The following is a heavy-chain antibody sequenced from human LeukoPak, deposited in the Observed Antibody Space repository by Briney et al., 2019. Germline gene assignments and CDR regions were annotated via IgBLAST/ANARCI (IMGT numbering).Heavy chain of an antibody. Sequence: ASVKVSCKVSGYTLTELSMHWVRQAPGGGLEWMGGFDPEDGETIYAQKFQGRVTMTEDTSTDTAYMELSSLRSEDTAVYYCATSRTAMVSGPEYYFDYWGQGTLVTVSS. CDR2: FDPEDGET. V-gene: IGHV1-24*01. D-gene: IGHD5-18*01. CDR3: ATSRTAMVSGPEYYFDY. CDR1: GYTLTELS. J-gene: IGHJ4*02.